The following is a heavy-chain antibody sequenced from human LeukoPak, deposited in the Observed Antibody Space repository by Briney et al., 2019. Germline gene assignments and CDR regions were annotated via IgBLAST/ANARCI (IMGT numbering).Heavy chain of an antibody. D-gene: IGHD3-3*01. Sequence: ASVKVSCKASGYTFTGYYMHWVRQAPGQGLEWMGRINPNSGGTNYAQKFQGRVTMTRDTSISTAYMELTRLRSDDTAVYYCARDARITISGVVIIQAYGNNRFDPWGQGTLVTVSS. V-gene: IGHV1-2*06. CDR2: INPNSGGT. CDR1: GYTFTGYY. J-gene: IGHJ5*02. CDR3: ARDARITISGVVIIQAYGNNRFDP.